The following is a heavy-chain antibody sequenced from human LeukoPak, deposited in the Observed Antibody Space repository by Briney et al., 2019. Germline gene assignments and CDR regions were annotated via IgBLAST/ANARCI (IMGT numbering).Heavy chain of an antibody. CDR1: GFTFSNYA. D-gene: IGHD3-16*01. CDR3: AKVGGIRLGELYFDY. J-gene: IGHJ4*02. CDR2: IGASGGTR. Sequence: GGSLRLCCAASGFTFSNYAMSWVRQAPGKGLEWVSTIGASGGTRYYEDIVKGRFTISRDSSKNTLYLQMNSLRAEDTAVYYCAKVGGIRLGELYFDYRGQGTLVTVSS. V-gene: IGHV3-23*01.